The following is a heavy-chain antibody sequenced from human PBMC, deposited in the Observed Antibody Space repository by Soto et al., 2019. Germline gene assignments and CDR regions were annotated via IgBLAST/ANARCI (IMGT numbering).Heavy chain of an antibody. V-gene: IGHV3-30*03. D-gene: IGHD5-12*01. J-gene: IGHJ4*02. CDR3: VSDRGYGHASVPYS. Sequence: QAQLVECGGGVVEPGRSLRLSCAASGFAFSSYGMLWVRQAPGTGLEWVAVISYDGSLQHYADSVKGRFTISRDNSKNMVLLQMSSLRAEDTAVYYCVSDRGYGHASVPYSCGQGTLVSVSS. CDR2: ISYDGSLQ. CDR1: GFAFSSYG.